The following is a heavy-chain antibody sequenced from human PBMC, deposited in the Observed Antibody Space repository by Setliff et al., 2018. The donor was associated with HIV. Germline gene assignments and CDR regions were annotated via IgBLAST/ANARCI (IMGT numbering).Heavy chain of an antibody. Sequence: SETLSLTCTVTGGSISSGGFYWTWIRQHPGKGLEWIGYICNTGSTYHSPSLESRVTISIDTSKNQFSLNLSSATAADTAVYYCAIYLRPPYHIDYWGQGMLVTAPQ. D-gene: IGHD3-10*02. V-gene: IGHV4-31*03. J-gene: IGHJ4*02. CDR2: ICNTGST. CDR3: AIYLRPPYHIDY. CDR1: GGSISSGGFY.